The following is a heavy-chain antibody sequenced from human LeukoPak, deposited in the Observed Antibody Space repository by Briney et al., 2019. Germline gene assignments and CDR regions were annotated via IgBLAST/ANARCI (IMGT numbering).Heavy chain of an antibody. CDR2: ISAYNGNT. D-gene: IGHD3-10*01. CDR1: GYTFISYS. J-gene: IGHJ3*02. Sequence: GASVKVSCEASGYTFISYSISWVRQAPGQGLEWMGWISAYNGNTNYAQNFQGRVTMTTDTSTSTAYMELRTLRSDDTALYYCARDAYYYHGSGSPIRAFDIWGQGTMVTVSS. V-gene: IGHV1-18*01. CDR3: ARDAYYYHGSGSPIRAFDI.